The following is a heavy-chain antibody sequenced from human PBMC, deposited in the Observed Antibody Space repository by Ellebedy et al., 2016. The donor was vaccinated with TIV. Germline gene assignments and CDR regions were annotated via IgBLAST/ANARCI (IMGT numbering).Heavy chain of an antibody. V-gene: IGHV3-13*01. J-gene: IGHJ3*02. CDR1: GFTFSSYD. CDR3: ARALGHCSGGSCYSDAFDI. Sequence: GESLKISCAASGFTFSSYDMHWVRQATGKGLEWVSAIGTAGDTYYPGSVKGRFTISRENAKNSLYLQMNSLRAEDTAVYYCARALGHCSGGSCYSDAFDIWGQGTMVTVSS. D-gene: IGHD2-15*01. CDR2: IGTAGDT.